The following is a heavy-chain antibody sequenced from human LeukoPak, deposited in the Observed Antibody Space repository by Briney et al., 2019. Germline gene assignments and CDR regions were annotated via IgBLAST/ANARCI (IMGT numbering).Heavy chain of an antibody. CDR1: GGSISSYY. CDR3: VRHQLTYYYDSSGYRDDAFDI. D-gene: IGHD3-22*01. Sequence: SETLSLTCTVSGGSISSYYWSWIRQPPGKGLEWIGYIYYSGSTNYNPSLKSRVTISVDTSKNQFSLKLSSVTAADTAVYYCVRHQLTYYYDSSGYRDDAFDIWGQGTMVTVSS. CDR2: IYYSGST. J-gene: IGHJ3*02. V-gene: IGHV4-59*01.